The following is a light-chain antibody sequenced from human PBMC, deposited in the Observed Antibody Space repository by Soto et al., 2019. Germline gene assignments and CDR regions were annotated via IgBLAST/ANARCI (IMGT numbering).Light chain of an antibody. CDR2: GAS. Sequence: EIVLTQSPGTLSLSPGERATLYCRASQSVGSNYLAWYQQNPGQAPRVLIYGASSRATGIPDRFSGSGSGADFTLTISRLAPEDFAVYYCQQYTTSPFTFGPGTKVDIK. CDR1: QSVGSNY. CDR3: QQYTTSPFT. V-gene: IGKV3-20*01. J-gene: IGKJ3*01.